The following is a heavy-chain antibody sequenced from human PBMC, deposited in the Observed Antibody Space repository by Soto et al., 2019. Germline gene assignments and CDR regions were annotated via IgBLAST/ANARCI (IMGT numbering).Heavy chain of an antibody. CDR1: RFTFIDYS. CDR3: GRFGELFYDAFDI. V-gene: IGHV3-11*01. J-gene: IGHJ3*02. D-gene: IGHD3-10*01. Sequence: QVQLVESGGGLVKPGGSLRLSCAVSRFTFIDYSMSWIRQAPGKGLEWVSYINSRGNTKYYADSVKGRFTISRDNAKNSLYLQMNSLRDEDSAVYYCGRFGELFYDAFDILGQGTKVTVSS. CDR2: INSRGNTK.